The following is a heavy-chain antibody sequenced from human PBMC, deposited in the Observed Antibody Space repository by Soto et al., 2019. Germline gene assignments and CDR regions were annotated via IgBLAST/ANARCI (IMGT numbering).Heavy chain of an antibody. Sequence: QVQLXEXGXGLVKPSGTLSLTCAVSGGSISSSNWWSWVRQPPGKGLEWIGEIYHSGSTNYNPSLKSRVTISVDKSKNQFSLKLNSVTAADTAVYYCAKVRESRGPQPFDYWGQGTLVTVSS. CDR3: AKVRESRGPQPFDY. D-gene: IGHD3-10*01. CDR2: IYHSGST. V-gene: IGHV4-4*02. CDR1: GGSISSSNW. J-gene: IGHJ4*02.